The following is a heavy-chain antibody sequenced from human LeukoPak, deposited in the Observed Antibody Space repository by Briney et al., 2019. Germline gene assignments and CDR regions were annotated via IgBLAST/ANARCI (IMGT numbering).Heavy chain of an antibody. J-gene: IGHJ6*03. D-gene: IGHD1-7*01. Sequence: SETLSLTCAVYGGSFNIYYWSWIRQSPEKGLEWIGEMNDGGTINYNPSLLSRVTISLDRSKNQFSLKLTSVTTADTAVYYCARRWNYGRNYYIDVWGNGATVSVPS. CDR3: ARRWNYGRNYYIDV. CDR2: MNDGGTI. CDR1: GGSFNIYY. V-gene: IGHV4-34*01.